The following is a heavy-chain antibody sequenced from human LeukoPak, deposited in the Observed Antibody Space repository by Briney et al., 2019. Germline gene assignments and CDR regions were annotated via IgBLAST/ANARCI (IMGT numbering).Heavy chain of an antibody. V-gene: IGHV3-11*06. D-gene: IGHD3-9*01. CDR3: ARHCPYYDILTGYFDY. J-gene: IGHJ4*02. Sequence: PGGSLRLSCAASGFTFSDYYMSWIRQAPGKGLEWVSYISSSSSYTNYADSVKGRFTISRDNAKNSLYLQMNSLRAEDTAVYYCARHCPYYDILTGYFDYWGQGTLVTVSS. CDR1: GFTFSDYY. CDR2: ISSSSSYT.